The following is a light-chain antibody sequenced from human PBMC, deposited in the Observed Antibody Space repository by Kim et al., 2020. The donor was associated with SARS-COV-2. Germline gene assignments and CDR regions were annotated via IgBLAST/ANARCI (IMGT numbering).Light chain of an antibody. CDR1: QSVSSN. J-gene: IGKJ1*01. V-gene: IGKV3-15*01. CDR2: GAS. Sequence: EIVMMQSPATLSVSPGERATLSCRASQSVSSNLAWYQQKPGQAPRLLIYGASTRATGIPARFSGSGSGTEFTLTISSLQSEDFAVYYCQQYNNWPRWTFGQGTKVDIK. CDR3: QQYNNWPRWT.